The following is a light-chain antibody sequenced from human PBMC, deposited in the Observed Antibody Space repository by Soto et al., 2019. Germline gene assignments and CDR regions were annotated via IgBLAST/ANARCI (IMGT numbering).Light chain of an antibody. CDR1: TSDVGGYNY. J-gene: IGLJ2*01. Sequence: QSALTQPASVSGSPGQSITISCTGTTSDVGGYNYVSWYQQHPGKAPKLMIYDVSNWPSGIPSRCSGSKSSNTASLTISGLQPEDEADYYCSSYSGSSFVLFGGGTKLTVL. CDR2: DVS. V-gene: IGLV2-14*01. CDR3: SSYSGSSFVL.